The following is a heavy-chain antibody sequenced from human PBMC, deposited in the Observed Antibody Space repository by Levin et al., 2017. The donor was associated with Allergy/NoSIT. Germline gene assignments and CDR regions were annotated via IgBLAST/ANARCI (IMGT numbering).Heavy chain of an antibody. J-gene: IGHJ2*01. CDR2: ISGSGGTT. CDR3: AKGIGSLELSRDWYFHL. V-gene: IGHV3-23*01. CDR1: GFTFSKYA. D-gene: IGHD3-3*01. Sequence: GGSLRLSCAASGFTFSKYAMSWVRQAPGKGLEWVSSISGSGGTTYYADSVKGRLTISRDISKNTLYLQMNSLRAEDAAVYYCAKGIGSLELSRDWYFHLWGRGTLVTVSS.